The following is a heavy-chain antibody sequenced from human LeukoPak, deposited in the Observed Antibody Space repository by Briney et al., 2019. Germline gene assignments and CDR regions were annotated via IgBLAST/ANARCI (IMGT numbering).Heavy chain of an antibody. CDR3: AEHSSGITVAGTIQY. D-gene: IGHD6-19*01. V-gene: IGHV3-30*03. J-gene: IGHJ4*02. CDR1: EFTFNNYG. Sequence: GRSLRLSCAASEFTFNNYGMHWVRQAPGKGLEWVALISKDGGNEYYADSVRGRFTISRDNSKNTLDLQMSSLRADDTAVYYCAEHSSGITVAGTIQYWGQGTLVTVSS. CDR2: ISKDGGNE.